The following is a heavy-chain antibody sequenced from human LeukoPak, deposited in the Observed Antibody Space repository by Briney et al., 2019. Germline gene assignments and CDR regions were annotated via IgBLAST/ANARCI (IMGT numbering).Heavy chain of an antibody. J-gene: IGHJ3*02. D-gene: IGHD3-22*01. V-gene: IGHV4-59*08. CDR3: ARRFVGYDSSWGASDI. CDR2: IYYSGST. Sequence: SETLSLTCTVSGGSISGYYWSWIRQPPGKGLEWIGYIYYSGSTNYNASLKSRVTMSVDTSKNQFSLKLTSVTAADTAVYYCARRFVGYDSSWGASDIWGQGTMVTVSS. CDR1: GGSISGYY.